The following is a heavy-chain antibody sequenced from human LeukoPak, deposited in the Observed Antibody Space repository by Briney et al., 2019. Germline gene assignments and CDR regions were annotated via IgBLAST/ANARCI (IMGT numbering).Heavy chain of an antibody. Sequence: GGSLRLSCAASGFTFSSDWMIWVRQAPGKGLEWVSGITPSGSISYYADSVKGRFTISRDNSKNTVSLHMNSLRAEDTAVYYCAKPDTNYYGSSGYYYPYYWGQGTLVTVSS. CDR2: ITPSGSIS. V-gene: IGHV3-23*01. CDR3: AKPDTNYYGSSGYYYPYY. D-gene: IGHD3-22*01. J-gene: IGHJ4*02. CDR1: GFTFSSDW.